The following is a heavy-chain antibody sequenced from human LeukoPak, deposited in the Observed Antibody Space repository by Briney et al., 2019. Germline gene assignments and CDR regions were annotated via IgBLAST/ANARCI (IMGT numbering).Heavy chain of an antibody. V-gene: IGHV4-38-2*02. D-gene: IGHD5-18*01. Sequence: SETLSLTCTVSGYSISSGYYWGWIRQPPQKGLEWIGSIYRSGSTYYNSSLKSRVTISLDTSKNQFSLKLSSVTAADTAVYYCARQVPGYSYGPYYFDYWGQGTLVTVSS. CDR3: ARQVPGYSYGPYYFDY. CDR2: IYRSGST. CDR1: GYSISSGYY. J-gene: IGHJ4*02.